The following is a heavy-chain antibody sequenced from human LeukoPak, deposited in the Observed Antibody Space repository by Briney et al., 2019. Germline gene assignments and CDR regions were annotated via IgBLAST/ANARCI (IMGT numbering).Heavy chain of an antibody. CDR2: IDPSDSYT. D-gene: IGHD3-9*01. V-gene: IGHV5-10-1*01. CDR1: GYSFTSYW. CDR3: ARHLYYDILTGYSYYFDY. Sequence: GESLKISCKGSGYSFTSYWISWVRQMPGKGLEWMGGIDPSDSYTNYSPSFQGHVTISADKSISTAYLQWSSLKASDTAMYYCARHLYYDILTGYSYYFDYWGQGTLVTVSS. J-gene: IGHJ4*02.